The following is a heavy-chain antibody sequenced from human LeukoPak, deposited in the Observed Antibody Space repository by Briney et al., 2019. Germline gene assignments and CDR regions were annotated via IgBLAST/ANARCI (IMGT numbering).Heavy chain of an antibody. CDR2: IIPIFGTA. D-gene: IGHD2-15*01. V-gene: IGHV1-69*13. CDR1: GGTFSSYA. CDR3: ARINTLVYCSGGSCYYHGMDV. Sequence: ASVKVSCKASGGTFSSYAISWVRQAPGQGLEWMGGIIPIFGTANYAQKFQGRVTITADESTSTAYMELRSLRSEDTAVYYCARINTLVYCSGGSCYYHGMDVWGQGTTVTVSS. J-gene: IGHJ6*02.